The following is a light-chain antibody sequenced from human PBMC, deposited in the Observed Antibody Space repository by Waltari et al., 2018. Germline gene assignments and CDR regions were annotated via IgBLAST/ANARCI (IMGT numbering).Light chain of an antibody. CDR3: QQYDGSVLT. CDR1: QTINNNF. V-gene: IGKV3-20*01. Sequence: IVLTQSPDTLSVSPGQRATLSCRASQTINNNFLVWYQQKPGQAPRLIIHGASSRATGFPDRFSGSGSGTDFTLTISNLELEDFAVYYCQQYDGSVLTFGGGTKVEI. J-gene: IGKJ4*01. CDR2: GAS.